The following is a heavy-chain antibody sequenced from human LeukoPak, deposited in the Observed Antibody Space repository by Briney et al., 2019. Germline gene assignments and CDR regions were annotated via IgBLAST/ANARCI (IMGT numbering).Heavy chain of an antibody. V-gene: IGHV3-30*03. J-gene: IGHJ4*02. CDR2: LSHDGTNK. CDR3: ASGFLRNWYYLGDY. Sequence: GRSLRLSCAASGFTFSTYGMHWVRQAPGKGLEWVAVLSHDGTNKYYADSVKGRFTISRDNSKNTLYLQMNSLRAEDTAVYYCASGFLRNWYYLGDYWGQGTLVTASS. CDR1: GFTFSTYG. D-gene: IGHD3-16*01.